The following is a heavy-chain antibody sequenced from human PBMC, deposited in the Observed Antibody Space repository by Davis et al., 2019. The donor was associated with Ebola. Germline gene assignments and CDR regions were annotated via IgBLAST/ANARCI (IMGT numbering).Heavy chain of an antibody. CDR1: GFTFSGSA. CDR3: ARDSLPYDSSGYQRWFDP. D-gene: IGHD3-22*01. CDR2: IRSKANSYAT. Sequence: GESLKISCAASGFTFSGSAMHWVRQASGKGLEWVGRIRSKANSYATAYAASVKGRFTISRDDSKNTAYLQMNSLKTEDTPVYYCARDSLPYDSSGYQRWFDPWGQGTLVTVSS. J-gene: IGHJ5*02. V-gene: IGHV3-73*01.